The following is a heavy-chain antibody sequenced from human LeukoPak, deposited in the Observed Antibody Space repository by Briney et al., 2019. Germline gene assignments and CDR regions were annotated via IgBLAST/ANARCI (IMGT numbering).Heavy chain of an antibody. V-gene: IGHV1-18*01. CDR1: GYTFSSYC. CDR3: ARDDALVATGSFDY. CDR2: ISGYNGNT. J-gene: IGHJ4*02. Sequence: ASVKVSCKASGYTFSSYCMNWVRQAPGQGLEWMGWISGYNGNTNYAQKLQGRVTMTTDTSTSTAYMELRSLRSDDTAVYYCARDDALVATGSFDYWGQGTLVTVSS. D-gene: IGHD5-12*01.